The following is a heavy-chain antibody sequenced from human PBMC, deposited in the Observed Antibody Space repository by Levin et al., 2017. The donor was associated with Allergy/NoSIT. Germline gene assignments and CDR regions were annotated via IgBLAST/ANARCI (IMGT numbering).Heavy chain of an antibody. V-gene: IGHV1-46*01. CDR3: ARIDNGDYAVY. Sequence: GESLKISCKASGYTFTSYYMHWVRQAPGQGLEWMGIINPSGGSTSYAQKFQGRVTMTRDTSTSTVYMELSSLRSEDTAVYYCARIDNGDYAVYWGQGTLVTVSS. J-gene: IGHJ4*02. CDR1: GYTFTSYY. CDR2: INPSGGST. D-gene: IGHD4-17*01.